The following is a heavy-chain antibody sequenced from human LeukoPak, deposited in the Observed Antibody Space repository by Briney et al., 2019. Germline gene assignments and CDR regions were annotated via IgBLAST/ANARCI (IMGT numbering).Heavy chain of an antibody. Sequence: SETLSLTCTVSGGSVSSGSYYWSWIRQPLGKGLEWIGYIYHTGSTYYNPSLKSRVTISVDTSKNQFSLRLSSVTAADTAVYYCARLQYCSGTSCYWFDPWGQGTLVTVSS. CDR1: GGSVSSGSYY. V-gene: IGHV4-30-2*01. D-gene: IGHD2-2*01. J-gene: IGHJ5*02. CDR3: ARLQYCSGTSCYWFDP. CDR2: IYHTGST.